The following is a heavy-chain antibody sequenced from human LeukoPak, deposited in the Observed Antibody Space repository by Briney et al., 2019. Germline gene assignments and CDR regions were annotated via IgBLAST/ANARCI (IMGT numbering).Heavy chain of an antibody. D-gene: IGHD1-26*01. CDR1: GGSVSNGNYY. CDR2: IYYTGST. V-gene: IGHV4-61*01. Sequence: SETLSLTCTVSGGSVSNGNYYWSWLRQPPGKALEWIGYIYYTGSTNYNPSLKSRVTISVDKSKNQFSLKLSSVTAADTAVYYCARLSVQVGSYYRGYYYYGMDVWGQGTTVTVSS. J-gene: IGHJ6*02. CDR3: ARLSVQVGSYYRGYYYYGMDV.